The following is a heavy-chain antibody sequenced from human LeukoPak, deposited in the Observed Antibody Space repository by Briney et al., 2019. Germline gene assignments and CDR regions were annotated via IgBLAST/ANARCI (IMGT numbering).Heavy chain of an antibody. Sequence: GGSLRLSWAASGXTFSSYSVNWVRQAPGKGLEWVSSISSSSSYIYYADSLKGRFTISRDNAKNSLYLQMNSLRAEDTAVYYCARDSQDIVVVVAATPDGFDIWGQGTMVTVSS. J-gene: IGHJ3*02. D-gene: IGHD2-15*01. CDR1: GXTFSSYS. V-gene: IGHV3-21*01. CDR2: ISSSSSYI. CDR3: ARDSQDIVVVVAATPDGFDI.